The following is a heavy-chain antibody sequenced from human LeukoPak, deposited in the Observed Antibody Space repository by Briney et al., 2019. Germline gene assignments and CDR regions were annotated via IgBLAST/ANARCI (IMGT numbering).Heavy chain of an antibody. CDR1: GGSMIGYY. D-gene: IGHD1-26*01. CDR2: IYYSGST. CDR3: ARLPKWELLPY. V-gene: IGHV4-59*01. Sequence: SETLSLTCTVSGGSMIGYYWSWIRQPPGKGLEWIGYIYYSGSTNYNPSLKSRVTISVDTSKNQFSLKLTSVTAADTAIYYCARLPKWELLPYWGQGTLVTVSS. J-gene: IGHJ4*02.